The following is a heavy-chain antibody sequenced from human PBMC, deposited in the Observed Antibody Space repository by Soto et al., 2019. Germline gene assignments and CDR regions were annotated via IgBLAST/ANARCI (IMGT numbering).Heavy chain of an antibody. V-gene: IGHV3-30-3*01. J-gene: IGHJ4*02. CDR2: ISYDGSNK. CDR3: ARVGIVGSGNPFDY. Sequence: GGSLRLSCAASGFTFSSYAMHWVRQAPGKGLEWVAVISYDGSNKYYADSVKGRFTISRDNSKNTLYLQMSSLRAEDTAVYYCARVGIVGSGNPFDYWGQGTLVTVSS. D-gene: IGHD1-26*01. CDR1: GFTFSSYA.